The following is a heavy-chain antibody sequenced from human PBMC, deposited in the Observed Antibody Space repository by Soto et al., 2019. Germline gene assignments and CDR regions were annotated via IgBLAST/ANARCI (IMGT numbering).Heavy chain of an antibody. V-gene: IGHV2-26*01. CDR1: GLSITDSEMG. Sequence: QVTLKGSGPVLVKPTETLTLRCTVSGLSITDSEMGVSWIRRPPGQPLEWLAHIDSSGEKSYRTFLKSRLAISKDTSKSQIVLTMTNMDPADTATYYCARRHLAVAVSPWFDPWGQGIPVTVSS. CDR3: ARRHLAVAVSPWFDP. J-gene: IGHJ5*02. D-gene: IGHD6-19*01. CDR2: IDSSGEK.